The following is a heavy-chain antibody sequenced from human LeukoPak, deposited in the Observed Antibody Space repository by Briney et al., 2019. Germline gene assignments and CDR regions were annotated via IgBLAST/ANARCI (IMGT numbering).Heavy chain of an antibody. CDR3: ARDGGYCSSTSCYIFDY. Sequence: ASVKVSCKASGYTFTGSYMHWVRQAPGQGLEWMGWINPNSGGTNYAQKFQGRVTMTRDTSISTAYMELSRLRSDDTAVYYCARDGGYCSSTSCYIFDYWGQGALVTVSS. D-gene: IGHD2-2*02. CDR1: GYTFTGSY. V-gene: IGHV1-2*02. J-gene: IGHJ4*02. CDR2: INPNSGGT.